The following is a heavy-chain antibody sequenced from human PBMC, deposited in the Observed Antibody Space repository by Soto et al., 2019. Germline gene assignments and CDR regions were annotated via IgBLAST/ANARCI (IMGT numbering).Heavy chain of an antibody. J-gene: IGHJ6*02. D-gene: IGHD4-17*01. Sequence: GESLNLSCTGSGYRFTRYCISCVRQLPGKGLEWMGRIDPSDSYTNYSPSFQGHVTISADKSISTAYLQWSSLKASDTAVYYCARGWDYDYGDPPYYYYGMDVWGQGTTVTVS. CDR1: GYRFTRYC. V-gene: IGHV5-10-1*01. CDR2: IDPSDSYT. CDR3: ARGWDYDYGDPPYYYYGMDV.